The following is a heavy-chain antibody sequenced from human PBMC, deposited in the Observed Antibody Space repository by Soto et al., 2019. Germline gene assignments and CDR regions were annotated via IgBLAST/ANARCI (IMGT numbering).Heavy chain of an antibody. CDR2: VYSSGTT. J-gene: IGHJ4*02. CDR1: GGSINSYW. D-gene: IGHD3-10*01. V-gene: IGHV4-4*07. CDR3: ARDIGSYAYGEGY. Sequence: SETLSLTCSVSGGSINSYWWSWIRQPAGKGLEWIGRVYSSGTTDYNPSLTSRATLSVETSKNQFSLKLSSVTAADTAVYYCARDIGSYAYGEGYWGQGIQVTVSS.